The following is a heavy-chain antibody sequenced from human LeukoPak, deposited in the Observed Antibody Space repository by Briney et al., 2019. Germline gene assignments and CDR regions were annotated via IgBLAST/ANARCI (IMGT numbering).Heavy chain of an antibody. CDR2: IHYSGRI. J-gene: IGHJ4*02. V-gene: IGHV4-39*02. CDR3: AKESPFWSGYYETGGY. D-gene: IGHD3-3*01. CDR1: GGSISTSSSS. Sequence: SETLSLTCAVSGGSISTSSSSWGWIRQPPGKGLECIGSIHYSGRIYYNPSLKSRFTISMDTSKNQFSLKLTSVSAADTAVYYCAKESPFWSGYYETGGYWGQGTLVTVSS.